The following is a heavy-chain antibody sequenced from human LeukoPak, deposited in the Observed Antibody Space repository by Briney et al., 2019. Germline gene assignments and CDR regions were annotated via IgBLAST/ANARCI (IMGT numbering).Heavy chain of an antibody. D-gene: IGHD2-2*01. V-gene: IGHV1-69-2*01. J-gene: IGHJ4*02. CDR3: ARVHRQLLREILDY. CDR2: VDPEDGET. CDR1: GYTFTDYY. Sequence: GASVKISCKASGYTFTDYYMHWVQQAPGKGLEWMGRVDPEDGETIYAEKFQGRVTITADTSTDTAYMELSSLRSEDTAVYYCARVHRQLLREILDYWGQGTLVTVSS.